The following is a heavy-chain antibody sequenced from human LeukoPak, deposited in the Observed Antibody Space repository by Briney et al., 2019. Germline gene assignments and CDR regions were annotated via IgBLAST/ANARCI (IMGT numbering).Heavy chain of an antibody. Sequence: GGSLRLSCAASGFTFSSYGMHWVCQAPGKGLEWVAFIRYDGSNKYYADSVKGRFTISRDNSKNTLYLQMNSLRAEDTAVYYCANAMLSRSFFLDYWGQGTLVTVSS. J-gene: IGHJ4*02. V-gene: IGHV3-30*02. CDR3: ANAMLSRSFFLDY. CDR2: IRYDGSNK. D-gene: IGHD2-8*01. CDR1: GFTFSSYG.